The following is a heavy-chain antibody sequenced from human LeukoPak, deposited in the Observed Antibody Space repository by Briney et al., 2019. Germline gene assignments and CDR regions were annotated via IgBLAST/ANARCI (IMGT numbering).Heavy chain of an antibody. V-gene: IGHV1-2*02. Sequence: ASVKVSCKASGYTFTGYYMHWVRQAPGQGLGWMGWINPNSGDTNYAQKFQGRVTMTRDTSISTAYMELSRLRSDDTAVYYCASIVVVTARYAFDIWGQGTMVTVSS. D-gene: IGHD2-21*02. CDR2: INPNSGDT. J-gene: IGHJ3*02. CDR1: GYTFTGYY. CDR3: ASIVVVTARYAFDI.